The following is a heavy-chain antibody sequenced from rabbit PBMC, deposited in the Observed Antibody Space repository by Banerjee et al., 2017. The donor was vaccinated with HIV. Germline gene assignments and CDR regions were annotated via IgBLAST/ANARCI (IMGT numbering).Heavy chain of an antibody. V-gene: IGHV1S45*01. D-gene: IGHD6-1*01. J-gene: IGHJ3*01. CDR2: IDTGSSGST. CDR1: GFSLSSGYY. Sequence: QEQLEESGGDLVKPGASLTLTCTASGFSLSSGYYMCWVRQAPGKGLEWIACIDTGSSGSTYYASWAKGRFTISKTSSTTVTLQMTSLTDADTATYFCGRDRGVGYDLNLWGQGTLVTVS. CDR3: GRDRGVGYDLNL.